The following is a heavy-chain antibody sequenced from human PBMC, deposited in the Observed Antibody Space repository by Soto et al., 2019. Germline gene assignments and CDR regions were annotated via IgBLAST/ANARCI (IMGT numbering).Heavy chain of an antibody. V-gene: IGHV4-31*03. CDR1: GGSISSGGYY. Sequence: TSETLSLTCTVSGGSISSGGYYWGWIRQHPGKGLEWIGYIYYSGSTYYSPSLKSRVTISVDTSKNQFSLKLSSVTAADTAVYYCAREVGSAATGTWIDYWGQGTLVTVS. CDR3: AREVGSAATGTWIDY. D-gene: IGHD6-13*01. J-gene: IGHJ4*02. CDR2: IYYSGST.